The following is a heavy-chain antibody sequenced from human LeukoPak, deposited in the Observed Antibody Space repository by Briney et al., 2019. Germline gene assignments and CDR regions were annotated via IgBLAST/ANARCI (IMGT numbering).Heavy chain of an antibody. Sequence: GRSLRLSCAASGFTLDDCAMSWVRQAPGKGLEWVSAISGSGGSTYYADSVKGRFTISRDNSKNTLYLQMNSLRAEDTAVYYCAKDGDSSGYYYAGFDYWGQGTLVTVSS. D-gene: IGHD3-22*01. V-gene: IGHV3-23*01. CDR2: ISGSGGST. CDR1: GFTLDDCA. J-gene: IGHJ4*02. CDR3: AKDGDSSGYYYAGFDY.